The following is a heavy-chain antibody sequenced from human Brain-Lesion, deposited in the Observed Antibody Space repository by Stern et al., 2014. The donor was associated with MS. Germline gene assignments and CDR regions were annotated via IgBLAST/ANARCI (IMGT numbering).Heavy chain of an antibody. J-gene: IGHJ4*02. CDR3: ARDITGSSAYFDY. CDR2: ISWNSCTI. V-gene: IGHV3-9*01. D-gene: IGHD1-14*01. CDR1: GFPFDDYA. Sequence: VQLVESGGDLVQPGRSLRLSCAAFGFPFDDYAMHWVRQAPGKGLGWVAGISWNSCTIGYADSVKGRFTTSRDNAYSSLYLQMNSLRPEDTALDYCARDITGSSAYFDYWGQGTLVTVSS.